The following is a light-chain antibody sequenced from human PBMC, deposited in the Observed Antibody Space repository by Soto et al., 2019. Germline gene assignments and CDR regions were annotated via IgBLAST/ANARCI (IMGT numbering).Light chain of an antibody. Sequence: SYELTQPPSVSVAPKKTATITCGGNNIGDKRVHWYRQKPGQAPVLLISYDSDRPSGIPERFSGSNSGNTATLTISRVEAGDEADYYCQVWDIMTDNYVFGGGTKVTVL. CDR1: NIGDKR. J-gene: IGLJ1*01. V-gene: IGLV3-21*04. CDR3: QVWDIMTDNYV. CDR2: YDS.